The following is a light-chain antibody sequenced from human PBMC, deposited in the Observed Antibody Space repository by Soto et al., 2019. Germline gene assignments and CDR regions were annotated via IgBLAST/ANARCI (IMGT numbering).Light chain of an antibody. J-gene: IGKJ1*01. Sequence: EFVLTQSPGTLSFSPGARATLSCRASHTVRNNYLSWYQQKPGQAPRLLIYDASSRATGIPDRFSGGGSGTEFTLTISSLQSEDFAVYYCQQYNNWPPWTFGQGTKVDIK. V-gene: IGKV3-20*01. CDR1: HTVRNNY. CDR3: QQYNNWPPWT. CDR2: DAS.